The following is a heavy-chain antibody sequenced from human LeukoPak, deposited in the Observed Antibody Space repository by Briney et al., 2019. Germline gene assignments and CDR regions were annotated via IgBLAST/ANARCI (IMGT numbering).Heavy chain of an antibody. CDR2: VYYSGST. Sequence: SETLSLTCTVSGYSISSGYYWGWIRQPPGKGLEWIGSVYYSGSTYYNPSLKSRVTISVDTSKNQFSLDRISVTAADTAVYYCARTLAYYYDSSGYSGAFDIWGQGTMVTVSS. CDR3: ARTLAYYYDSSGYSGAFDI. J-gene: IGHJ3*02. V-gene: IGHV4-38-2*02. CDR1: GYSISSGYY. D-gene: IGHD3-22*01.